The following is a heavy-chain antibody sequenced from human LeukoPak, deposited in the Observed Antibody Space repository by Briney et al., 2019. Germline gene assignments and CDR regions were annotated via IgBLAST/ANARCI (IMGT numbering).Heavy chain of an antibody. V-gene: IGHV4-4*02. CDR1: GASISGNYW. Sequence: SETLSLTCAVSGASISGNYWWSWARQSPGKGLEWIGEVYHTGSTDYNPSLKSRVAISLDTSKNQFSLNLGSVTAADTAVYYCARDISSGYDGSDTFDIWGQGTMVTVSS. D-gene: IGHD5-12*01. J-gene: IGHJ3*02. CDR2: VYHTGST. CDR3: ARDISSGYDGSDTFDI.